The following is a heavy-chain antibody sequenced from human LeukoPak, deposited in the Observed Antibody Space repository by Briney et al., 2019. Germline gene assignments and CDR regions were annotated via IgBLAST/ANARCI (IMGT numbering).Heavy chain of an antibody. D-gene: IGHD4-17*01. J-gene: IGHJ4*01. Sequence: ASVKVSCKASGGTFSSYAISWVRQAPGQGLEWMGRIDPNSGGTNYAQKFQGRVTMTRDTSISTAYMELSRLRSDDTAVYYCAKHKENYGDSCLDDYWGQEPWSPSP. CDR1: GGTFSSYA. CDR2: IDPNSGGT. CDR3: AKHKENYGDSCLDDY. V-gene: IGHV1-2*06.